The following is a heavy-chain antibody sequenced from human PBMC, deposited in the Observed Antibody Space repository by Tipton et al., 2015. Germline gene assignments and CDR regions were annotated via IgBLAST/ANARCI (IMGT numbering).Heavy chain of an antibody. Sequence: TLSLTCAVSGYSISSSHYWGWIRQPPGKGLEWIGSIYHSGSTYYNPSLKSRVSISVDTSKNQFSLKMSSVTASDTAVYYCARARGRHGGLFDSWGQGILVTVSS. D-gene: IGHD4-23*01. V-gene: IGHV4-38-2*01. CDR3: ARARGRHGGLFDS. CDR1: GYSISSSHY. CDR2: IYHSGST. J-gene: IGHJ4*02.